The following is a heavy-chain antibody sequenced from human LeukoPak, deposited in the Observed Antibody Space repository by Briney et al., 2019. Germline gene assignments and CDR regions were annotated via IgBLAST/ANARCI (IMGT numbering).Heavy chain of an antibody. V-gene: IGHV4-39*07. CDR1: GGSISSSPYY. D-gene: IGHD3-10*01. J-gene: IGHJ4*02. CDR3: ASLYGSGSYYPSDY. Sequence: SETLSLTCTVSGGSISSSPYYWGWVRQPPGVGLEWIGTIYYSGSTYYNPSLQSRLTISVDTSKNQFSLKLSSVTAADTAVYYCASLYGSGSYYPSDYWGQGTLVTVSS. CDR2: IYYSGST.